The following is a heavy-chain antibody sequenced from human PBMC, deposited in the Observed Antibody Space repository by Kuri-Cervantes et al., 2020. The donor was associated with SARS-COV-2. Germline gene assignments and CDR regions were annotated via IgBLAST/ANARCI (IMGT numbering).Heavy chain of an antibody. CDR2: IRSKANSYAT. CDR1: EFTFSGSA. Sequence: GESLKISCAASEFTFSGSAMHWVRQASGKGLEWVGRIRSKANSYATAYAASVKGRFTISRDDSKNTAYLQMNSLKTEDTAVYYCTRQGLFGWELLDYWGQGTLVTVSS. D-gene: IGHD1-26*01. V-gene: IGHV3-73*01. CDR3: TRQGLFGWELLDY. J-gene: IGHJ4*02.